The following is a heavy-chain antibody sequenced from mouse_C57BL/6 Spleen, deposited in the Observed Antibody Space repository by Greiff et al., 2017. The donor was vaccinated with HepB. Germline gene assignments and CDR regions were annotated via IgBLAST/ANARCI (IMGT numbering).Heavy chain of an antibody. J-gene: IGHJ4*01. D-gene: IGHD2-2*01. Sequence: EVQLQQSGPELVKPGASVKISCKASGYTFTDYYMNWVKQSHGKSLEWIGDINPNNGGTSYNQKFKGKATWTVDKSSSTAYMELRSLTSADSAVYYCARSPYGYDEGYYAMDYWGQGASVTVAS. CDR3: ARSPYGYDEGYYAMDY. V-gene: IGHV1-26*01. CDR1: GYTFTDYY. CDR2: INPNNGGT.